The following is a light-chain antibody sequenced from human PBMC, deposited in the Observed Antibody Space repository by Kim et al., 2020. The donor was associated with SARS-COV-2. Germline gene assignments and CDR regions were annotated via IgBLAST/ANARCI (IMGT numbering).Light chain of an antibody. CDR1: SLRSYY. CDR3: NSRASSGNPPYL. CDR2: GKN. Sequence: SSELTQDPAVSVALGQTVRITCQGDSLRSYYASWYQQKPGQAPVLVIYGKNNRPSGIPDRFSGSSSGNTASLTITGAQAEDEADYYCNSRASSGNPPYLFGAGTKVTVL. J-gene: IGLJ1*01. V-gene: IGLV3-19*01.